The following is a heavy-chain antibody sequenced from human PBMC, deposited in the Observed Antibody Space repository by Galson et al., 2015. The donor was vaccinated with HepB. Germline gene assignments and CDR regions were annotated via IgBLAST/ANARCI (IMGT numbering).Heavy chain of an antibody. CDR2: VYYTGNT. CDR3: ARAVGDTSTYANDY. Sequence: ETLSLTCTVSGVSISSRLYYWVWVRQAPGKGLEWLGSVYYTGNTYYKSSLKSRVTVSADMSKNQFPLKVNSVSAADTAVYYCARAVGDTSTYANDYWGQGTLVTVSS. D-gene: IGHD2-2*01. J-gene: IGHJ4*02. V-gene: IGHV4-39*06. CDR1: GVSISSRLYY.